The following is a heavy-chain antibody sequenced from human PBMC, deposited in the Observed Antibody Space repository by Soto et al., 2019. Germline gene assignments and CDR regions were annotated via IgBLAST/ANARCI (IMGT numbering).Heavy chain of an antibody. Sequence: PSETLSLTCAVYGGSFSGYYWSWIRQPPAKGLEWIGEINHSGSTNYNPSLKSRVTISVDTSKNQFSLKLSSVTAADTAVYYCAREYLRGYDFWSGYYYNWFDPWGQGTRVTVSS. J-gene: IGHJ5*02. CDR3: AREYLRGYDFWSGYYYNWFDP. CDR1: GGSFSGYY. D-gene: IGHD3-3*01. CDR2: INHSGST. V-gene: IGHV4-34*01.